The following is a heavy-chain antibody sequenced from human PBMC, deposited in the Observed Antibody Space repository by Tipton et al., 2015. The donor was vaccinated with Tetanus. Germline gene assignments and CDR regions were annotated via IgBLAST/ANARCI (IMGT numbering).Heavy chain of an antibody. D-gene: IGHD3-3*01. CDR3: ARANFDFSKKGPFDS. J-gene: IGHJ4*02. Sequence: GLVKPSETLSLSCSVSGGSTHGFYWTWIRQSAVKGLEWIGRIYGSGSGSTIYNPSLKSRVAMSVDTSRNQFSLTLTSVTVADTAVYFCARANFDFSKKGPFDSWGQGILVIVSA. V-gene: IGHV4-4*07. CDR2: IYGSGSGST. CDR1: GGSTHGFY.